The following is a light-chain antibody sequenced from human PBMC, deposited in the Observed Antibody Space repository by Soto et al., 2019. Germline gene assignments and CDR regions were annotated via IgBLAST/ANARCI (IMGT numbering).Light chain of an antibody. CDR1: SSDVGNYNL. V-gene: IGLV2-23*02. CDR2: EVS. J-gene: IGLJ2*01. CDR3: SSYAGRALAV. Sequence: QSVLTQPASVSGSPEQSITISCTGTSSDVGNYNLVSWYQQHPAKAPKLLIYEVSQRPPGVSDCFSGSKSGNTASLTISGLQAEDEADYYCSSYAGRALAVFGGGTKLTVL.